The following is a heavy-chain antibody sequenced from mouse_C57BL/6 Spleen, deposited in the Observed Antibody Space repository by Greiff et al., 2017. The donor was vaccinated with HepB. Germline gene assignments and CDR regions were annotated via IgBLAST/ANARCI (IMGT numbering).Heavy chain of an antibody. CDR3: AKSYDYDVYAMDY. CDR2: IWRGGST. Sequence: VQLQQSGPGLVQPSQSLSITCTVSGFSLTSYGVPWVRQSPGKGLEWLGVIWRGGSTDYNAAFMSRLSITKDNSKSQVFFKMNSLQADDTAIYYCAKSYDYDVYAMDYWGQGTSVTVSS. V-gene: IGHV2-5*01. J-gene: IGHJ4*01. D-gene: IGHD2-4*01. CDR1: GFSLTSYG.